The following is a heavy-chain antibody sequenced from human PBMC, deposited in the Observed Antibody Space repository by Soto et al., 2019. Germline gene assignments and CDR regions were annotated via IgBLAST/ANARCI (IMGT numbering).Heavy chain of an antibody. D-gene: IGHD3-22*01. Sequence: SQTLSLTCAISGDSVSSNSAAWNWIRQSPSRGLEWLGGTYYRSKWYNDYAVSVKSRKTINPDTSKNQFSLQLNSVTPEDTAVYYCARDRWAITMIAKGYGMDVWGQGTTVTVSS. CDR2: TYYRSKWYN. J-gene: IGHJ6*02. CDR3: ARDRWAITMIAKGYGMDV. CDR1: GDSVSSNSAA. V-gene: IGHV6-1*01.